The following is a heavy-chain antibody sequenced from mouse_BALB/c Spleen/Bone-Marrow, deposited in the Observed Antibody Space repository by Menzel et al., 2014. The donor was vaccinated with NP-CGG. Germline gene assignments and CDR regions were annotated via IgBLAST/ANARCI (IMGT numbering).Heavy chain of an antibody. J-gene: IGHJ4*01. CDR1: GFSLTSYG. Sequence: VKLMESGPGLVQPSQSLSITCTVSGFSLTSYGVHWVRQPPGKGLEWLGVIWRGGSTDYNAAFISRLSISKDNSKGQVFFKMNSLQADDTAMYYCARKAYYYAMDYWGQGTSVTVPS. CDR2: IWRGGST. V-gene: IGHV2-4*02. CDR3: ARKAYYYAMDY.